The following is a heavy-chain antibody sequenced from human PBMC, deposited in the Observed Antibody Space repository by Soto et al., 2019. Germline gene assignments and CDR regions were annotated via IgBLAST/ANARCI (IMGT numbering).Heavy chain of an antibody. CDR1: GYTFTSYY. J-gene: IGHJ4*02. D-gene: IGHD5-18*01. CDR2: INPSGGST. CDR3: ARDSVPDTAMVTGFDY. V-gene: IGHV1-46*01. Sequence: AASVKVSCKASGYTFTSYYMHWVRQAPGQGLEWMGIINPSGGSTSYAQKFQGRVTMTRDTSTSTVYMELSSLRSEDTAVYYCARDSVPDTAMVTGFDYWGQGTLVTVSS.